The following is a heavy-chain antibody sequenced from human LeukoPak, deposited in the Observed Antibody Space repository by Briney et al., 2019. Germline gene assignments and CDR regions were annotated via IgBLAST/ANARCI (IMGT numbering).Heavy chain of an antibody. J-gene: IGHJ4*02. V-gene: IGHV3-21*04. CDR1: GFTFSNYN. CDR2: IRSSTTYV. CDR3: AKDWSDYYYDTTGYSH. D-gene: IGHD3-22*01. Sequence: GGSLRLSCAASGFTFSNYNMNWVRQAPGKGLEWVSSIRSSTTYVYYADSVKGRFTISRDNAKNSLYLQMNSLRPEDTGLYYCAKDWSDYYYDTTGYSHWGQGTLVTVSS.